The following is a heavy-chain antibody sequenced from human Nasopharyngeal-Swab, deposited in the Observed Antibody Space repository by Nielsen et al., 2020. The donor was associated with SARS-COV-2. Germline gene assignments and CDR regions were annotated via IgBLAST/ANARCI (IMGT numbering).Heavy chain of an antibody. J-gene: IGHJ4*02. V-gene: IGHV3-33*01. Sequence: GESLKISCAASGISFRDSAIHLVRQAPGEGLGWVAVIWYDGSEKYYVDSVKGRFTISRDNSKNTLYLQMNSLRAEDTAVYYCARDPPFSGWTLESWGQGTPVTVSS. CDR3: ARDPPFSGWTLES. CDR1: GISFRDSA. D-gene: IGHD6-25*01. CDR2: IWYDGSEK.